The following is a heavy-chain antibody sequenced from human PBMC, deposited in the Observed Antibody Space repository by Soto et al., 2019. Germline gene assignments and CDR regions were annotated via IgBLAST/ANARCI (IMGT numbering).Heavy chain of an antibody. J-gene: IGHJ5*02. CDR1: GFTFSSYA. V-gene: IGHV3-23*01. CDR2: ISGSGGST. CDR3: AKDGVNAPLLRYSGGGWFDP. D-gene: IGHD3-9*01. Sequence: GGSLRLSCAASGFTFSSYAMSWVRQAPGKGLEWVSAISGSGGSTYYADSVKGRFTISRDNSKNTLYLQMNSLRAEDTAVYYCAKDGVNAPLLRYSGGGWFDPWGQGTLVTVSS.